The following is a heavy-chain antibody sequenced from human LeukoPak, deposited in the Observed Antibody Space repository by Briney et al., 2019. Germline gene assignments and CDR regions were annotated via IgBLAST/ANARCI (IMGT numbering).Heavy chain of an antibody. CDR1: GFTVSSNY. CDR2: IYSGGST. J-gene: IGHJ4*02. Sequence: GGSLRLSCAASGFTVSSNYMSWVRQAPGKGLEWVSVIYSGGSTYYADSVKGRFTISRDNSKNTLYLQMNSLRAEDTAVYYCARAAGYSYVNPFDYWGQGTLVTVSS. V-gene: IGHV3-53*01. CDR3: ARAAGYSYVNPFDY. D-gene: IGHD5-18*01.